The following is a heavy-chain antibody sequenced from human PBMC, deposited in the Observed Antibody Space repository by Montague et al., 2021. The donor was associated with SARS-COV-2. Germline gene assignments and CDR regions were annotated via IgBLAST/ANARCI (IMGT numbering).Heavy chain of an antibody. CDR3: ARRSYSSSWYDY. Sequence: QSGAEVKRPGESLKISCKDSGNSLSAHWIGWVRQMPGKGLEWMGIIYPDDSDVRYSPSFEGQVTISVVKSIDTVYLQWSSLKASDTAIYYCARRSYSSSWYDYWGQGTLVTVSS. V-gene: IGHV5-51*01. D-gene: IGHD6-13*01. CDR1: GNSLSAHW. J-gene: IGHJ4*02. CDR2: IYPDDSDV.